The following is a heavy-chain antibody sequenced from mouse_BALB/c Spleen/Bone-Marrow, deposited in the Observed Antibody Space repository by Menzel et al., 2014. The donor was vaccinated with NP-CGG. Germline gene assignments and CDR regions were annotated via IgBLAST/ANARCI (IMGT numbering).Heavy chain of an antibody. V-gene: IGHV7-3*02. CDR2: IRNQANGYTT. D-gene: IGHD1-2*01. CDR3: ARDIGRLLFDF. J-gene: IGHJ2*01. Sequence: EVKLVESGGGLVQPGGSLRLSCATSGFTFTDYYMNWVRLPPGDALESLGFIRNQANGYTTEYSASVKGRFTISRDNSQSTLFRQMNALRAEDSATYYCARDIGRLLFDFWGQGTTLTVSS. CDR1: GFTFTDYY.